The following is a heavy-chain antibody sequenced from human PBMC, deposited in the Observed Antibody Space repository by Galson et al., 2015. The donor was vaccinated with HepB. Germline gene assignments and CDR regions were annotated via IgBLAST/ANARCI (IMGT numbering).Heavy chain of an antibody. J-gene: IGHJ6*03. V-gene: IGHV3-33*01. CDR3: ARGGKVYYYYYMDV. D-gene: IGHD5-12*01. Sequence: SLRLSCAASGFTFSSYGMHWVRQAPGKGLEWVAVIWYDGSNKYYADSVKGRFTISRDNSKNTLYLQMNSLRAEDTAVYYCARGGKVYYYYYMDVWGKGTTVTVSS. CDR1: GFTFSSYG. CDR2: IWYDGSNK.